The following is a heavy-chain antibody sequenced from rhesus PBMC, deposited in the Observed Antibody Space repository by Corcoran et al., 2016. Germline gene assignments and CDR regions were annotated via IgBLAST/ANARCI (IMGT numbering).Heavy chain of an antibody. J-gene: IGHJ2*01. CDR1: GGSVSSSNW. Sequence: QVQLQESGPGLVKPSETLSLTCAVSGGSVSSSNWGSWIRQPTGKGMELIGYISCNSGSTYYNPSLKARVTISTNTSKHRFSRKLSSVTAADTAVYYCARGVVNFNWYFDLCGPGTPITISS. V-gene: IGHV4-65*01. CDR2: ISCNSGST. D-gene: IGHD2-21*01. CDR3: ARGVVNFNWYFDL.